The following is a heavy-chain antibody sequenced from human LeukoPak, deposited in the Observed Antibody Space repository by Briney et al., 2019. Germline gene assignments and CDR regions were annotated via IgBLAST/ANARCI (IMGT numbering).Heavy chain of an antibody. D-gene: IGHD3-9*01. J-gene: IGHJ4*02. Sequence: PGGSLRLSCAASGFTFSSYAMSWVRQAPGKGLGWVSAISGSGGSTYYADSVKGRFTISRDNSKNTLYLQMNSLRAEDTAVYYCAKSAFHYDILTGYYSYFDYWGQGTLVTVSS. CDR2: ISGSGGST. CDR3: AKSAFHYDILTGYYSYFDY. CDR1: GFTFSSYA. V-gene: IGHV3-23*01.